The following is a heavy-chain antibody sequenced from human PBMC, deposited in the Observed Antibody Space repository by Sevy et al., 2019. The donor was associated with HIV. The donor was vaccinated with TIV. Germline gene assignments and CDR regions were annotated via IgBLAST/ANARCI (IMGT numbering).Heavy chain of an antibody. V-gene: IGHV3-74*01. J-gene: IGHJ4*02. Sequence: GGSLRLSCAASGFPFSSYAMSWVRQAPGKGLVWVSRINSDGSSTSYAESVKGRFTISRDNGKNTLYLQMKSLRVEDTAVYFCSRGLYYYDMRGHQEPGDYWGQGVLVTVSS. CDR1: GFPFSSYA. D-gene: IGHD3-22*01. CDR3: SRGLYYYDMRGHQEPGDY. CDR2: INSDGSST.